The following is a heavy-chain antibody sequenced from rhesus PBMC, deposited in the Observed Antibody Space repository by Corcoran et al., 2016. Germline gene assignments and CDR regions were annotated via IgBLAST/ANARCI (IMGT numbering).Heavy chain of an antibody. CDR2: ISPYKGNK. CDR3: TRGSGAAAPLDY. V-gene: IGHV1-1*01. D-gene: IGHD6-43*01. Sequence: QVQLVQSGAEIKQPGASVKLSCKASGYTFTSYYMHWVRQAPGQGLEGIGLISPYKGNKDYAQNFQGRVTIPTDTSTSTGYMELSSLRSEDTAVYYCTRGSGAAAPLDYWGQGVLVTVSS. CDR1: GYTFTSYY. J-gene: IGHJ4*01.